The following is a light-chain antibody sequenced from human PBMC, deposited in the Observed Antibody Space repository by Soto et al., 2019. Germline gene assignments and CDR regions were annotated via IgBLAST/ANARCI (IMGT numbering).Light chain of an antibody. CDR2: KAS. Sequence: IQMTQSPSTLSGSVGDRVTITCRASQTMSSWLAWYQQKPGKAPKLLIYKASSLESGVPSRFSGSGSGTEFTLTISSLQPDDFATYYCQQYNSYPWTFGQGTKVDIK. CDR3: QQYNSYPWT. V-gene: IGKV1-5*03. CDR1: QTMSSW. J-gene: IGKJ1*01.